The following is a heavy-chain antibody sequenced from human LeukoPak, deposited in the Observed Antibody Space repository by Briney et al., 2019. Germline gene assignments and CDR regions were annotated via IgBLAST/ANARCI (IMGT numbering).Heavy chain of an antibody. CDR1: GGSFSGYY. J-gene: IGHJ4*02. D-gene: IGHD6-13*01. CDR2: INHSGST. CDR3: ARSCSSSWIDY. Sequence: SETLSLTCAVYGGSFSGYYWSWIRQPPGKGLEWIGEINHSGSTNYNPSLKSRVPISVDTSKNQFSLKLSSVAAADTAVYYCARSCSSSWIDYWGQGTLVTVSS. V-gene: IGHV4-34*01.